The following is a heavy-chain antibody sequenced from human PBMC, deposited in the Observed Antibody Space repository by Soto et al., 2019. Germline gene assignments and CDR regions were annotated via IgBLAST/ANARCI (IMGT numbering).Heavy chain of an antibody. Sequence: SETLSLTCTVSGVSISIYYWTWIRQPPGKGLEVIGYIYFSGSPNYNPSLKRRVAISVETTKTQFYLKLTSVAAADTGVYYGTRWGVGDYVSRHYYYYGMDVWGQGTTVTVSS. V-gene: IGHV4-59*01. CDR2: IYFSGSP. D-gene: IGHD2-21*02. J-gene: IGHJ6*02. CDR1: GVSISIYY. CDR3: TRWGVGDYVSRHYYYYGMDV.